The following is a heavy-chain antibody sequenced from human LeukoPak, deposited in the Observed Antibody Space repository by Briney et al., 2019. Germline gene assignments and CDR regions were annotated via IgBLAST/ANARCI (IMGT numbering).Heavy chain of an antibody. D-gene: IGHD1-20*01. CDR3: ARDAAYNWNYVDY. CDR2: IRYDGSKK. J-gene: IGHJ4*02. CDR1: GFAFRSHA. V-gene: IGHV3-30*02. Sequence: GGSLRLSCTASGFAFRSHAMHWVRQAPGKGLEWVAFIRYDGSKKFYADSVKGRLTIYRDNSRNTLYLQMDSLRVEDTAVYYCARDAAYNWNYVDYWGQGTLVTVSS.